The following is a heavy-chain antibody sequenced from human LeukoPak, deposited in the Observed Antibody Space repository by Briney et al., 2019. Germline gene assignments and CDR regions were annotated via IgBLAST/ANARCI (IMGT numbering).Heavy chain of an antibody. CDR3: ARDSWRGPFDY. V-gene: IGHV3-7*01. Sequence: GSXRLSCAASGFTFSSYWMSWVRQAPGKGLEWVANIKQDGSEKYYVDSVKGRFTISRDNAKNSLYLQMNSLRAEDTAVYYCARDSWRGPFDYWGQGTLVTVSS. CDR2: IKQDGSEK. D-gene: IGHD3-16*01. J-gene: IGHJ4*02. CDR1: GFTFSSYW.